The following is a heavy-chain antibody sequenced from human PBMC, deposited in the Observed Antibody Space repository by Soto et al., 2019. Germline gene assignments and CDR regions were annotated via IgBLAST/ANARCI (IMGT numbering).Heavy chain of an antibody. Sequence: SETLSLTCTVSGGSISSGDYYWSWIRQPPGKGLEWIGYIYYSGSTYYNPSLKSRVTISVDTSKNQFSLKLSSVTAADTAVYYCARVGQLVMGQKGWFDPWGQGTLVTVS. CDR3: ARVGQLVMGQKGWFDP. CDR2: IYYSGST. D-gene: IGHD6-6*01. J-gene: IGHJ5*02. CDR1: GGSISSGDYY. V-gene: IGHV4-30-4*01.